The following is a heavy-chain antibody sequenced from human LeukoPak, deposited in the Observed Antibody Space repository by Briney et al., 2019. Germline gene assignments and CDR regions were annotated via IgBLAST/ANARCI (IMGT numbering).Heavy chain of an antibody. Sequence: SQTLSLTCAVSDDSLSSNNWWSWVRQPPGKGLEWIGETYHSGTSHYNPSLKSRVTISIDKSKNQLSLRLSSVTAADTAVYYCARNSGYSLGYWGQGTLVTVSS. J-gene: IGHJ4*02. CDR2: TYHSGTS. V-gene: IGHV4-4*02. D-gene: IGHD6-13*01. CDR3: ARNSGYSLGY. CDR1: DDSLSSNNW.